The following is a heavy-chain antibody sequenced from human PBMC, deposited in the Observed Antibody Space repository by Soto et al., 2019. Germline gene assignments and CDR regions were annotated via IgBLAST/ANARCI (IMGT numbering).Heavy chain of an antibody. CDR2: IIPIFGTA. CDR3: ARSITGTVSYYYGMDV. Sequence: QVQLVQSGAEVKKPGSSVKVPCKASGGTFSSYAISWVRQAPGQGLEWMGGIIPIFGTANYAQKFQGRVTITADESTSTAYMELSSLRSEDTAVYYCARSITGTVSYYYGMDVWGQGTTVTVSS. D-gene: IGHD1-20*01. CDR1: GGTFSSYA. V-gene: IGHV1-69*12. J-gene: IGHJ6*02.